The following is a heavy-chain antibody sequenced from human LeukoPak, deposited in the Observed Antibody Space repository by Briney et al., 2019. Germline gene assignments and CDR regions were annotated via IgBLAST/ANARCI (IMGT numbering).Heavy chain of an antibody. CDR2: VTGSGDST. CDR1: GLSFSRYA. V-gene: IGHV3-23*01. Sequence: GGSLRLSCAASGLSFSRYAMNWVRQAPGKGLEWVSAVTGSGDSTYYADSVKGRFTISRDNSKNTLYVQMNSLRAEDTAVYYCAKGPSITVADEWGQGTLVTVSS. J-gene: IGHJ4*02. CDR3: AKGPSITVADE. D-gene: IGHD6-19*01.